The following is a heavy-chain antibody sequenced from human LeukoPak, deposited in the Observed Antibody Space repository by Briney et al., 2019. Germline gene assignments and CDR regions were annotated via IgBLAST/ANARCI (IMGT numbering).Heavy chain of an antibody. J-gene: IGHJ4*02. CDR3: ARDRSGNRVFDY. D-gene: IGHD3-3*01. CDR2: ISSGSSTI. Sequence: GGSLRLSCAASGFTFSSYSMNWVHHAPGKGLEWVSYISSGSSTIYYADSVKGRFTISRDNAKNSLYLQMNSLRAEDTAVYYWARDRSGNRVFDYWGQGTLVTVSS. V-gene: IGHV3-48*01. CDR1: GFTFSSYS.